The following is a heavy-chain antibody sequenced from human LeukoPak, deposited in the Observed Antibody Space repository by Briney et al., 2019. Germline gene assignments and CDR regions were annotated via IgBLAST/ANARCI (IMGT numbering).Heavy chain of an antibody. CDR1: RYSISSDYY. CDR3: ARKRDGGWFDP. J-gene: IGHJ5*02. V-gene: IGHV4-38-2*01. Sequence: PSETLSLTCDVSRYSISSDYYWGWIRQPPGKGLEWIGNIYHSGNTHYSPSLKSRVTISADTSKNQFSLKLRSVTAADTAVFYCARKRDGGWFDPWGQGTLVIVSS. CDR2: IYHSGNT. D-gene: IGHD5-24*01.